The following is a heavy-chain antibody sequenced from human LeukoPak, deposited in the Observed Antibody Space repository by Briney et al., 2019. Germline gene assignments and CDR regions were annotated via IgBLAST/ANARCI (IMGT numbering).Heavy chain of an antibody. D-gene: IGHD4-17*01. CDR3: ATYHTVTTRHFDY. V-gene: IGHV3-23*01. CDR1: GFTFNTYS. Sequence: PGGPLRLSCEASGFTFNTYSMNWARQAPGKGLEWVSTLSGSGGTTYYADSVKGRFTISRDNSKNTLYLQMNSLRAEDMAVYYCATYHTVTTRHFDYWGQGTLVTVSS. J-gene: IGHJ4*02. CDR2: LSGSGGTT.